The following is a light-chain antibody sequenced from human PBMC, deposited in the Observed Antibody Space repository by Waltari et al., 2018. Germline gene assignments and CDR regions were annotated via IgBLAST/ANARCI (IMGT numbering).Light chain of an antibody. Sequence: QTVVTQEPSLSVSPGGTVTLTCTLSSGSLSTTSSAPWYQQTPGQAPRTLVYKGNSRSSGVPARFSGSILGNKAALTITGAQADDECDYYCSLYMGSGIWVFGGGTKLTVL. CDR3: SLYMGSGIWV. CDR1: SGSLSTTSS. V-gene: IGLV8-61*01. J-gene: IGLJ3*02. CDR2: KGN.